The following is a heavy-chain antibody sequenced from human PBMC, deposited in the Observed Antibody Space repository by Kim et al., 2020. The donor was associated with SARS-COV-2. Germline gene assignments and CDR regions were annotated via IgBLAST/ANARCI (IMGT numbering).Heavy chain of an antibody. CDR2: NK. J-gene: IGHJ4*02. D-gene: IGHD6-13*01. CDR3: AKDPAAAQRG. V-gene: IGHV3-30*02. Sequence: NKYYAESVKGRFTISRDNSKNTLYLQMNSLRAEDTAVYYCAKDPAAAQRGWGQGTLVTVSS.